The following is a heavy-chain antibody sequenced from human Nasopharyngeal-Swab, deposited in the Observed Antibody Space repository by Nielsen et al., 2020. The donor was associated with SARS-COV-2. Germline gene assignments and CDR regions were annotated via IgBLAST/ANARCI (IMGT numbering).Heavy chain of an antibody. Sequence: RQAPGKGLEWVSYISSSSSYTNYADSVKGRFTISRDNAKSSLYLQMNSLRAEDTAVYYCASEGTYCSGGSCYVYWGQGTLVTVSS. J-gene: IGHJ4*02. CDR2: ISSSSSYT. V-gene: IGHV3-11*06. D-gene: IGHD2-15*01. CDR3: ASEGTYCSGGSCYVY.